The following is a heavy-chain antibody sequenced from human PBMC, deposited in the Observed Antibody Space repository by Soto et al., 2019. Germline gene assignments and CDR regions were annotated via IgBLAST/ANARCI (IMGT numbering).Heavy chain of an antibody. D-gene: IGHD6-25*01. CDR2: IYYSGST. V-gene: IGHV4-59*01. CDR1: GGSISSYY. J-gene: IGHJ4*02. CDR3: VLNGYSSD. Sequence: SETLSLTCTVSGGSISSYYWSWIRQPPGKGLEWIGYIYYSGSTNYNPSLKSRVTISVDTSKNQFSLKLSSATAADTAVYYCVLNGYSSDGGQGTLVTVSS.